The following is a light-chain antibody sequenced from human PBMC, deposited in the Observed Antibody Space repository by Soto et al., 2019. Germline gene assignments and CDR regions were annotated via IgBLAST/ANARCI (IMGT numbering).Light chain of an antibody. CDR3: QSYDSSLSAFYV. CDR2: GNS. V-gene: IGLV1-40*02. Sequence: QSDRTQPPSVSGAPGQRVTISCTGRSSNIGAGYDVHWYQQLPGTAPKLLIYGNSNRPSGVPDRFSGSKSGTSASLAITGLQAEDEADYYCQSYDSSLSAFYVFGTGT. CDR1: SSNIGAGYD. J-gene: IGLJ1*01.